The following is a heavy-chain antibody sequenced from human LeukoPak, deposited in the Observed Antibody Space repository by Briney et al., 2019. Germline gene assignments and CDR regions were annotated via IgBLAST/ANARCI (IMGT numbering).Heavy chain of an antibody. CDR2: TIPIFGTA. V-gene: IGHV1-69*13. CDR3: ATPTSGSYRPPLEAYYCFYGMDV. CDR1: GGTFTSYA. J-gene: IGHJ6*04. D-gene: IGHD3-10*01. Sequence: SVKLSCTASGGTFTSYAISWVRQAPGQGQEWMGGTIPIFGTANYEQKFQGRVTITADESTSTAYVELSSLRSEDTAVYYCATPTSGSYRPPLEAYYCFYGMDVWGKGTTVTVSS.